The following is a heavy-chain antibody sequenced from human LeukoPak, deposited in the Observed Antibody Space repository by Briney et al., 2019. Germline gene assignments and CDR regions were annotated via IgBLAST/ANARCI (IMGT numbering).Heavy chain of an antibody. CDR3: ARAFHYYDSSGYYYYYYYYMDV. D-gene: IGHD3-22*01. CDR2: IYSDNT. CDR1: GFTVSSNS. J-gene: IGHJ6*03. V-gene: IGHV3-53*01. Sequence: GGSLRLSCTVSGFTVSSNSMSWVRQAPGKGLKWVSFIYSDNTHYSDSVKGRFTISRDNSKNTLYLQMNSLRAEDTAVYYCARAFHYYDSSGYYYYYYYYMDVWGKGTTVTISS.